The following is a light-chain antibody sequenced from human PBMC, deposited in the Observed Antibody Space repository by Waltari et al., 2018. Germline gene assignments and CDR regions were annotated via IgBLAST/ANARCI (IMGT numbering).Light chain of an antibody. CDR1: QNIHDN. J-gene: IGKJ4*01. CDR3: QQYNKWPPLT. CDR2: GAS. Sequence: EVLMTQSPATLSVSPGERVTLSCRASQNIHDNLAWYQQKPGQAPRLLIYGASTRATAIPARFRGSGSVTEFTLTISSLQSEDLAIYYCQQYNKWPPLTFGGGTKVEIK. V-gene: IGKV3-15*01.